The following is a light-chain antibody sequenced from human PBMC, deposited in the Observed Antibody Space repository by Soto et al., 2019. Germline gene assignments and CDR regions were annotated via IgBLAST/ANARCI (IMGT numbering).Light chain of an antibody. Sequence: DIQMTQSPSTLSASVGDGVTITCRASQNTRVWLAWYQQRPGKAHKFLIYDASSLETGGPSRFSGRGSGTECPLTIRSWQPDDCATDYCQKDYFSSPTFGPRTKPE. V-gene: IGKV1-5*01. CDR2: DAS. J-gene: IGKJ2*01. CDR1: QNTRVW. CDR3: QKDYFSSPT.